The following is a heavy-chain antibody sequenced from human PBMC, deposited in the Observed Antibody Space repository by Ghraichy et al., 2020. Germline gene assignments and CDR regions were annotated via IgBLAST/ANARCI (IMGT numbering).Heavy chain of an antibody. CDR3: ARGLRGYCSGGFCYYDAFDI. Sequence: SETLSLTCTVSGGSINSGGYYWSWIRQHPGKGLEWIGYIYYSRSTYYNPSLKSRVTISVDTSKNQFSLKLTSVTAADTAVYFCARGLRGYCSGGFCYYDAFDIWGQGTMVTVSS. CDR2: IYYSRST. V-gene: IGHV4-31*03. CDR1: GGSINSGGYY. J-gene: IGHJ3*02. D-gene: IGHD2-15*01.